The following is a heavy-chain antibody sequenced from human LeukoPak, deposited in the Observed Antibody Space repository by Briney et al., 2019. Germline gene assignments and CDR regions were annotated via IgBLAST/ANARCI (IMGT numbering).Heavy chain of an antibody. CDR1: GFTFSSYA. D-gene: IGHD1-26*01. CDR3: SRDKGGATSFDY. V-gene: IGHV3-30*01. Sequence: GGSLRLSCAASGFTFSSYAMHWVRQAPGKGLEWVAVISYDGSNKYYADSVKCRFTISRDNSKNTLYLQMNSLRAEDTAVYYCSRDKGGATSFDYWGQGTLVTVSS. CDR2: ISYDGSNK. J-gene: IGHJ4*02.